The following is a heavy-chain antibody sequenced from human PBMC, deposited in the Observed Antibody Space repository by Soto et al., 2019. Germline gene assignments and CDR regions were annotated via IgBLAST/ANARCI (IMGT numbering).Heavy chain of an antibody. Sequence: SETLSLTCTVSGGSISSGDFYWTWIRQSPERGLEWIGYIYHSGDAYYNPSLKSRITISLDTSQSQFSLKMISVIAADTAVYFCARSHYVLGAFDIWGQGTVVT. V-gene: IGHV4-30-4*01. D-gene: IGHD3-16*01. CDR1: GGSISSGDFY. J-gene: IGHJ3*02. CDR3: ARSHYVLGAFDI. CDR2: IYHSGDA.